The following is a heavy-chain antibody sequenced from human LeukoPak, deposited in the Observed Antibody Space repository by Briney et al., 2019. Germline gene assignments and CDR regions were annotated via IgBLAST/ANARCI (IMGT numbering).Heavy chain of an antibody. J-gene: IGHJ4*02. CDR2: MNPNSGNT. V-gene: IGHV1-8*01. CDR1: GYTFTSYD. Sequence: GASVKVSCKASGYTFTSYDISWVRQATGQGLEWMGWMNPNSGNTGYAQKFQGRVTMTRNTSISTAYMELSSLRSEDTAVYYCAIHKYSSSWPFDYWGQGTLVTVSS. CDR3: AIHKYSSSWPFDY. D-gene: IGHD6-13*01.